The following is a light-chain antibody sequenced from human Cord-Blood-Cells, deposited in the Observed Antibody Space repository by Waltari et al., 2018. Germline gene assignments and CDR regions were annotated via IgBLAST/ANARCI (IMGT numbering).Light chain of an antibody. CDR1: SSDVGSYNL. Sequence: QSALTQPASVSGSPGQSIPISFTGTSSDVGSYNLVSWYQQHPGKAPKLMIYEGSKRASGVSNRCSGSKSGNTASLTISGRQAEDEADYYCCSYAGSWVFGGGTKLTVL. CDR3: CSYAGSWV. J-gene: IGLJ3*02. CDR2: EGS. V-gene: IGLV2-23*01.